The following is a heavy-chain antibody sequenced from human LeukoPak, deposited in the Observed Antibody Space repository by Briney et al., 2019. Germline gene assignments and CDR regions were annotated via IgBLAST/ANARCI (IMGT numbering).Heavy chain of an antibody. CDR2: IYPGDSDT. D-gene: IGHD6-13*01. CDR3: ARRSSSSWYGTTNYYGMDV. V-gene: IGHV5-51*01. Sequence: GESLKISCKGSGYSFTSYWIGWVRQMPGKGLEWMGIIYPGDSDTRYSPSFQGQVTISADKSISTAYLQWSSLKASDTAMYYCARRSSSSWYGTTNYYGMDVWGQGTTVTVSS. J-gene: IGHJ6*02. CDR1: GYSFTSYW.